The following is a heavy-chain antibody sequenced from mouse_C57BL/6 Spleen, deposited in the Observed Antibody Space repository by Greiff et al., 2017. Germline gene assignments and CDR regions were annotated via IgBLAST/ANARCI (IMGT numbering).Heavy chain of an antibody. D-gene: IGHD2-4*01. CDR2: IYPGSGST. Sequence: QVQLKQPGAELVKPGASVKMSCKASGYTFTSYWITWVKQRPGQGLEWIGDIYPGSGSTNYHEKFKSKATLTVDTSSSTAYMQLSRLSSEDSAVYYCAKRGYDYEGYWGQGTTLTVSS. J-gene: IGHJ2*01. CDR3: AKRGYDYEGY. V-gene: IGHV1-55*01. CDR1: GYTFTSYW.